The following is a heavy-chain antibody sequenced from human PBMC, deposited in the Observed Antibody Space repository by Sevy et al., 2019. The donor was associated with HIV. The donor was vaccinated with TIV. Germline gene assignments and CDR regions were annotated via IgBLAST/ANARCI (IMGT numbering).Heavy chain of an antibody. D-gene: IGHD2-2*02. Sequence: SETLSITCTVSGGSISSSSYYWGWIRQPPGKGLEWIGSIYYSGSTYYNPSLKSRVTISVDTSKNQFSLKLSSVTAADTAVYYCARLGVDIVVVPAAINYFDYRGQGTLVTVSS. CDR2: IYYSGST. CDR3: ARLGVDIVVVPAAINYFDY. J-gene: IGHJ4*02. CDR1: GGSISSSSYY. V-gene: IGHV4-39*01.